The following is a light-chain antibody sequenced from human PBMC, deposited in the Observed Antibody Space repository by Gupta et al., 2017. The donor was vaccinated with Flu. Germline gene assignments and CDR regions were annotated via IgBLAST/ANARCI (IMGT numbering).Light chain of an antibody. CDR2: DAS. Sequence: EVVLTQSSVTLSLSPVERATLSCRASETISTYLAWYQQKPGQSPRLLIYDASNRATGIPVRFSGSGSGTDFTLTISSLHPEDFAVYYCQQRSNWPPLTFGGGTKVEI. V-gene: IGKV3-11*01. J-gene: IGKJ4*01. CDR3: QQRSNWPPLT. CDR1: ETISTY.